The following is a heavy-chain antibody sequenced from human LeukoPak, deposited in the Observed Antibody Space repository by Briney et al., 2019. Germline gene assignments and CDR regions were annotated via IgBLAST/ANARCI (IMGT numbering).Heavy chain of an antibody. D-gene: IGHD3-10*01. V-gene: IGHV4-39*07. Sequence: SETLSLTCTVSGGSISSSSYYWGWIRQPPGKGLEWIGEINHSGSTNYNPSLKSRVTISVDTSKNQFSLKLSSVTAADTAVYYCAIWFGELLLPYYFDYWGQGTLVTVSS. J-gene: IGHJ4*02. CDR2: INHSGST. CDR1: GGSISSSSYY. CDR3: AIWFGELLLPYYFDY.